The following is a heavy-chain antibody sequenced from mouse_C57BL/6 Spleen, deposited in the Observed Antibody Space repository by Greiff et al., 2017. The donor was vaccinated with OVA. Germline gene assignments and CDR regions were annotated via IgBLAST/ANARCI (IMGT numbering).Heavy chain of an antibody. J-gene: IGHJ2*01. D-gene: IGHD2-2*01. CDR1: GFTFSSYG. V-gene: IGHV5-6*02. CDR3: ARHPSMVTAFDY. Sequence: EVKLVESGGDLVKPGGSLKLSCAASGFTFSSYGMSWVRQTPDKRLGWVATISSGGSYTYYPDSVKGRFPISRDNAKNTLYLQMSSLKSEDTAMYYCARHPSMVTAFDYWGQGTTLTVSS. CDR2: ISSGGSYT.